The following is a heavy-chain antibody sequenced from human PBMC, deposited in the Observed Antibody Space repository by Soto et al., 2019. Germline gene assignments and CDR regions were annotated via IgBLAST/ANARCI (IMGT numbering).Heavy chain of an antibody. J-gene: IGHJ5*02. Sequence: EVQLLESGGGLVQPGGSLRLSRAASGFTFSNHAMSWVRQAPGKGLEWVSAISGNGISTYYADSVRGRFTISRDNSKNTLYLQMNRLRADDTAVYYCARDAIAMVRGTNNWFDPWGQGTLVTVST. D-gene: IGHD3-10*01. CDR1: GFTFSNHA. V-gene: IGHV3-23*01. CDR2: ISGNGIST. CDR3: ARDAIAMVRGTNNWFDP.